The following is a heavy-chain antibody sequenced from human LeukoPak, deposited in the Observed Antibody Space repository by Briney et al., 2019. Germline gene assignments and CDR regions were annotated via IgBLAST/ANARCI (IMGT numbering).Heavy chain of an antibody. CDR1: GFTFSSYG. Sequence: PGGSLRLSCAASGFTFSSYGMLWVRQAPGKGLEWVAFIRYDGSNKYYADSVKGRFTISRDNSKNTLYLQMNSLRAEDTAVYYCAKDLPGYQLPDYWGQGTLVTVSS. V-gene: IGHV3-30*02. J-gene: IGHJ4*02. D-gene: IGHD2-2*01. CDR3: AKDLPGYQLPDY. CDR2: IRYDGSNK.